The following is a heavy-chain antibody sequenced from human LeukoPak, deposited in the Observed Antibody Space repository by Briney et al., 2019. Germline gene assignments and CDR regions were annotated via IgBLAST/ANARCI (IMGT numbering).Heavy chain of an antibody. V-gene: IGHV1-2*02. J-gene: IGHJ5*02. CDR3: ARGDNSGSYSWFDP. CDR1: GYTFTGYY. D-gene: IGHD1-26*01. Sequence: ASVKVSCKASGYTFTGYYMHWVRQAPGQGLEWMGWINPNSGGTNYAQKFQGRVTMTRDTSISTAYMELSRLRSDDTAVYYCARGDNSGSYSWFDPWGQGTLVTVSS. CDR2: INPNSGGT.